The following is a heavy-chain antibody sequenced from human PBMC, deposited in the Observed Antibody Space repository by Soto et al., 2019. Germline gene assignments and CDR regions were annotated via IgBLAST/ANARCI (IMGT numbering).Heavy chain of an antibody. CDR2: ISYDGSNK. J-gene: IGHJ4*02. D-gene: IGHD3-22*01. V-gene: IGHV3-30-3*01. CDR3: ARGSHYYDSSGYLFDY. CDR1: GFTFSSYA. Sequence: GGSLRLSCAASGFTFSSYAMHWVRQAPGKGLEWVAVISYDGSNKYYADSVKGRFTISRDNSKNTLYLQMNSLRAEDTAVYYCARGSHYYDSSGYLFDYWGQGTLVTVPS.